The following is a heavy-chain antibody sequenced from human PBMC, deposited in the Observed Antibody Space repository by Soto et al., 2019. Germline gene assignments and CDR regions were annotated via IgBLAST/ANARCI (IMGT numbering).Heavy chain of an antibody. CDR2: INAGNGNT. CDR3: ARGVGVEPHYYYYYMDV. Sequence: GASVKVSCKASGYTFTSYAMHWVRQAPGQRLEWMGWINAGNGNTKYSQKFQGRVTITRDTSASTAYMELSSLRSEDTAVYYCARGVGVEPHYYYYYMDVWGKGTTVTVSS. V-gene: IGHV1-3*01. D-gene: IGHD1-1*01. J-gene: IGHJ6*03. CDR1: GYTFTSYA.